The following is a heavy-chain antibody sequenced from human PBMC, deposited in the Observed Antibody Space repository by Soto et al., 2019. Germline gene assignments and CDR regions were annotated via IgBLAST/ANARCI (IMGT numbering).Heavy chain of an antibody. D-gene: IGHD3-3*01. J-gene: IGHJ6*02. Sequence: GGSLRLSFVASGFTFSNYGMHWVRQAPGKGLEWVAFISDDGSNKYYADSMKGRFTMSRDNSKSTLYLQMNSLRVEDTAVYYCTKRRNVLRFLEWSSGMEVWGQGTTVTVSS. CDR3: TKRRNVLRFLEWSSGMEV. CDR2: ISDDGSNK. CDR1: GFTFSNYG. V-gene: IGHV3-30*18.